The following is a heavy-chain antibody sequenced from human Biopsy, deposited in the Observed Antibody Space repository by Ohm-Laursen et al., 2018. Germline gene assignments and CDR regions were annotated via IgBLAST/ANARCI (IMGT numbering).Heavy chain of an antibody. V-gene: IGHV4-34*01. D-gene: IGHD5-12*01. CDR3: ARWEVGYSANDLRFDY. CDR1: GGTYSGYY. CDR2: MSHSGST. Sequence: SQTLSLTCAVYGGTYSGYYWTWIRQPPGKGLEWLGEMSHSGSTNHNPSLKIRVPISMDTSKNQFSLKLTSVTAADTAVYYCARWEVGYSANDLRFDYWGQGTLVTVSS. J-gene: IGHJ4*02.